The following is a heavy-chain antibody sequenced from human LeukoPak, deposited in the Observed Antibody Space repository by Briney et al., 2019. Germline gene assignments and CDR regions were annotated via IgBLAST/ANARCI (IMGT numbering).Heavy chain of an antibody. CDR1: GYTFTSYA. CDR2: INAGNGNT. Sequence: ASVKVPCTASGYTFTSYAMHWVRQAPGQRLEWMGWINAGNGNTKYSQKFQGRVTITRDTSASTAYMELSSLRSEDTAVYYCARVIRGYSYVLDYWGQGTLVTVSS. J-gene: IGHJ4*02. CDR3: ARVIRGYSYVLDY. D-gene: IGHD5-18*01. V-gene: IGHV1-3*01.